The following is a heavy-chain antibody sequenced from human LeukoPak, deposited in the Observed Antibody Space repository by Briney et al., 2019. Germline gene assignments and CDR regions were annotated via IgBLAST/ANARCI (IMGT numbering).Heavy chain of an antibody. CDR3: ARLSGYSGYGVDY. Sequence: PSETLSLTCTVSGGSVSTSHYYWGWIRQPPGKGLEWIGYIYYSGRTYYNPSLKSRVTISVDTSKNQFSLKLSSVTAADTAVYYCARLSGYSGYGVDYWGQGTLVTVSS. J-gene: IGHJ4*02. CDR2: IYYSGRT. D-gene: IGHD5-12*01. CDR1: GGSVSTSHYY. V-gene: IGHV4-39*07.